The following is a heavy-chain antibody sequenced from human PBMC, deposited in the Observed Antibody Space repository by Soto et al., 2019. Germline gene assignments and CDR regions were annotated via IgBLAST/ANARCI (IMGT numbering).Heavy chain of an antibody. CDR2: ISSSSSTI. CDR3: ARDLNLGSFDY. Sequence: GGSRTSSCAASVFTFSSFSMNWVRQAPGKGLEWVSYISSSSSTIYYADSVKGRFTISRDNAKNSLYLQMNSLRAEDTAVYYCARDLNLGSFDYWGQGT. CDR1: VFTFSSFS. V-gene: IGHV3-48*01. J-gene: IGHJ4*02.